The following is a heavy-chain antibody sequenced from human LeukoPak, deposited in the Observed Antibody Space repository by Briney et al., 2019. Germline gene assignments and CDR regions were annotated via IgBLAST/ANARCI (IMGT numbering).Heavy chain of an antibody. CDR3: ARDRPPKYYYDSRGLPDY. Sequence: ASVKVSCKASGGTFNRYAISWVRQAPGQGLEWMGWINTNTGNPTYAQGFTGRFVFSLDTSVSTAYLQISSLKAEDTAVYYCARDRPPKYYYDSRGLPDYWGQGTLVTVSS. CDR2: INTNTGNP. D-gene: IGHD3-22*01. CDR1: GGTFNRYA. V-gene: IGHV7-4-1*02. J-gene: IGHJ4*02.